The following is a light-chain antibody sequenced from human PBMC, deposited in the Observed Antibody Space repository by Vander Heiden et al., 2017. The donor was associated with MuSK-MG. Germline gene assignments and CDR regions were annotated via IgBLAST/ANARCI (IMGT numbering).Light chain of an antibody. CDR1: QSVSSN. CDR2: GAF. CDR3: QQYNNWPPWT. J-gene: IGKJ1*01. V-gene: IGKV3-15*01. Sequence: EIVMTQSPATLSVSPGERATLSCRASQSVSSNLAWYQQKPGQAPRLLIYGAFTRATGIPARFSGSGSGTEFTLTISSRQSEDFAVYYCQQYNNWPPWTFGQGTKVEIK.